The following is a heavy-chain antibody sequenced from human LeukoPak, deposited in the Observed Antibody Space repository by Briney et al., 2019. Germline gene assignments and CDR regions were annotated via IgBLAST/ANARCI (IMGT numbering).Heavy chain of an antibody. CDR1: GFTFSSYA. Sequence: QTGGSLRLSCAASGFTFSSYAMSWVRQAPGKGLEWVSAISGSGGSTYYADSVKGRFTISRDNSKNILYLQMNSLRAEDTAVYYCARVGYTNSWYSSPPFDYWGQGTLVTVSS. CDR3: ARVGYTNSWYSSPPFDY. V-gene: IGHV3-23*01. D-gene: IGHD6-13*01. CDR2: ISGSGGST. J-gene: IGHJ4*02.